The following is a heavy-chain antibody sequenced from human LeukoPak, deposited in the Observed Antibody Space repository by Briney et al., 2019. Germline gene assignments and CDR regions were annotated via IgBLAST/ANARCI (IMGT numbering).Heavy chain of an antibody. CDR1: GGSISSGSYY. CDR2: IYTSGST. CDR3: ARPDSSSWHAFDI. D-gene: IGHD6-13*01. Sequence: SETLSLTCTVSGGSISSGSYYWSWIRQPAGKGLEWIGRIYTSGSTNYNPSLKSRVTISVDTSKNRFSLNLSSVTAADTALYYCARPDSSSWHAFDIWGQGTMVTVSS. V-gene: IGHV4-61*02. J-gene: IGHJ3*02.